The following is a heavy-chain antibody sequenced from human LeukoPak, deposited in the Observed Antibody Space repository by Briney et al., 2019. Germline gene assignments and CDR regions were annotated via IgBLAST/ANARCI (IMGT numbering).Heavy chain of an antibody. D-gene: IGHD2-15*01. CDR3: AREIIVVVVAAQTVYNWFDP. CDR1: GGSISSGDYY. Sequence: SETLSLTCTVSGGSISSGDYYWSWIRQPPGKGLEWIGYIYYSGSTYYNPSLKSRVTISVDTSKNQFSLKLSSVTAADTAMYYCAREIIVVVVAAQTVYNWFDPWGQGTLVTVSS. J-gene: IGHJ5*02. V-gene: IGHV4-30-4*08. CDR2: IYYSGST.